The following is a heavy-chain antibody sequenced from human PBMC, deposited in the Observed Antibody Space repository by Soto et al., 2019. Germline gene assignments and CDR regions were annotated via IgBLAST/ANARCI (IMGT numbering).Heavy chain of an antibody. CDR2: IIPIFGTA. J-gene: IGHJ4*02. CDR3: ARVGCSGGSCYSTLDY. V-gene: IGHV1-69*01. CDR1: GGTFSSYA. Sequence: QVQLVQSGAEVKKPGSSVKVSCKASGGTFSSYAISWVRQAPGQGLEWMGGIIPIFGTANYAQKFQGRVTITAEESTSTAYMELSSLRSEDTAVYYCARVGCSGGSCYSTLDYWGQGTLVTVSS. D-gene: IGHD2-15*01.